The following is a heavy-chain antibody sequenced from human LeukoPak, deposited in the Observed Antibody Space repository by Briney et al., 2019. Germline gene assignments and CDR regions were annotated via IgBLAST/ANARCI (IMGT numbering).Heavy chain of an antibody. V-gene: IGHV4-59*11. CDR2: IYYSGST. Sequence: SETLSLTCTVSGGSISSHYWSWIRQPPGKGLEWIGYIYYSGSTNYNPSLKSRVTISVDTSKNQFSLKLSSVTAADTAVYYCASGRQYGPQDYWGQGTLVTVSS. CDR1: GGSISSHY. D-gene: IGHD4-17*01. J-gene: IGHJ4*02. CDR3: ASGRQYGPQDY.